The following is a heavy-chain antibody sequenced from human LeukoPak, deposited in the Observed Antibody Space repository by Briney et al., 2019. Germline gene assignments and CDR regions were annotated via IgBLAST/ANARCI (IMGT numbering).Heavy chain of an antibody. Sequence: ASLKDSCKVSGYTLTELSIHWVRQAPGKGLEWMGGFDPEDGETIYTQKFQGRVTMTEDTSTDTAYMELSSLRSEDTAVYYCATASWREGHGGAFDIWGQGTMVTVSS. D-gene: IGHD6-13*01. CDR1: GYTLTELS. J-gene: IGHJ3*02. CDR2: FDPEDGET. V-gene: IGHV1-24*01. CDR3: ATASWREGHGGAFDI.